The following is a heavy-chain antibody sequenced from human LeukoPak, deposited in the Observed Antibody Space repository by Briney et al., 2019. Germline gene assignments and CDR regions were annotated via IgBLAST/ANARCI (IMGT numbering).Heavy chain of an antibody. V-gene: IGHV6-1*01. J-gene: IGHJ4*02. CDR2: TYYRSKWYN. Sequence: SQTLSLTCALSGDNLSSKNAAWNWIRQSPSRGLEWLGRTYYRSKWYNDYAVSLTSRITVNPDTSRNQFSLQLTSVTPEDTAVYFCARGGGYSFDFWGQGTLVTVSS. CDR3: ARGGGYSFDF. CDR1: GDNLSSKNAA. D-gene: IGHD1-26*01.